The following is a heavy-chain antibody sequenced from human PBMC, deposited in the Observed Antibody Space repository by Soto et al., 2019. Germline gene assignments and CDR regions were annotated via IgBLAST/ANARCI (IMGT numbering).Heavy chain of an antibody. J-gene: IGHJ5*02. CDR2: INHSGST. CDR3: ARVSGYYNNWFDP. D-gene: IGHD3-22*01. Sequence: LSLTCAVYGGSFSGYYWSWIRQPPGKGLEWIGEINHSGSTNYNPSLKSRVTISVDTSKNQFSLKLSSVTAADTAVYYCARVSGYYNNWFDPWGQGTLVTVSS. V-gene: IGHV4-34*01. CDR1: GGSFSGYY.